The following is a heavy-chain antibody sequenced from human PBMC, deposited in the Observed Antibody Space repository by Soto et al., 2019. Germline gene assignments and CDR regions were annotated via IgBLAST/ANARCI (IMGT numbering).Heavy chain of an antibody. J-gene: IGHJ6*02. V-gene: IGHV1-46*01. CDR2: INPSGGST. D-gene: IGHD1-1*01. CDR3: ARNDYWNDGPPYYGMDV. Sequence: ASVKVSCKASGYTFTIYDMDLVLQAPGQGLEWMGIINPSGGSTSYAQKFQGRVTMTRDTSTSTVYMELSSLRSEDTAVYYCARNDYWNDGPPYYGMDVWGQGTTVTVSS. CDR1: GYTFTIYD.